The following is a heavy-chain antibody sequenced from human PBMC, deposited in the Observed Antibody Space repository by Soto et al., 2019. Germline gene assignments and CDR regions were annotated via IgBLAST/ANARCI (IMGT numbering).Heavy chain of an antibody. D-gene: IGHD3-10*01. V-gene: IGHV3-23*01. J-gene: IGHJ4*02. CDR2: ISGSGTKT. Sequence: EVQLLESGGGLAQPGGSLRLSCAASGFTFTSYAMTWVRQAPGKGLEWVSTISGSGTKTYYADAVEGRFTISRDNSKNTLYLQMNSLRAEDTAIYFCNTGIDYWGQGTLVSVSS. CDR3: NTGIDY. CDR1: GFTFTSYA.